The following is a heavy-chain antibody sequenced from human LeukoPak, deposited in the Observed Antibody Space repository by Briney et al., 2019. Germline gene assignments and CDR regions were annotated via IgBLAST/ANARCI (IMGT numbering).Heavy chain of an antibody. CDR3: ARGHSSDY. D-gene: IGHD6-13*01. V-gene: IGHV4-39*01. J-gene: IGHJ4*02. CDR2: ISYSGST. Sequence: SETLSLTCTVSGGSISSSSYFWGWIRQPPGKGLEWIGSISYSGSTYYNPSLKSRVTISVGTSKNQFSLKLNSVTAADTAVYYCARGHSSDYWGQGTLVTASS. CDR1: GGSISSSSYF.